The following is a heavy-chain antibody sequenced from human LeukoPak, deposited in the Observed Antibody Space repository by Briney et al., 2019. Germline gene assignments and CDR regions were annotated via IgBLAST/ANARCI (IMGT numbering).Heavy chain of an antibody. CDR2: ISGGGTSA. Sequence: GGPLRLSCAPSGSTFINYAMSWVRQAPGKGLEWVSGISGGGTSAYYAASVKGRFTITRDTSQDTVFLQMNSLRADDAAVYYCAKDLFTVWLSRGDYYYYMDVWGKGTTVMVSS. CDR3: AKDLFTVWLSRGDYYYYMDV. J-gene: IGHJ6*03. CDR1: GSTFINYA. D-gene: IGHD6-19*01. V-gene: IGHV3-23*01.